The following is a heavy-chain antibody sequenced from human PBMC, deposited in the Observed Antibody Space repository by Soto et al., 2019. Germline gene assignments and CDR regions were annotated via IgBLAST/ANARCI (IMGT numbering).Heavy chain of an antibody. Sequence: QVQLVQSGAEVKKPGASVKVSCTASGYTFTHYAIHWVRHAPGQRLEWMGFINAGSGNTKYSQTFQGRLTFTKDTSARTAYMDLSSLSSEDTAIYYCASGLAADGAWGQGTLVTVSS. CDR3: ASGLAADGA. D-gene: IGHD6-13*01. J-gene: IGHJ5*02. V-gene: IGHV1-3*01. CDR2: INAGSGNT. CDR1: GYTFTHYA.